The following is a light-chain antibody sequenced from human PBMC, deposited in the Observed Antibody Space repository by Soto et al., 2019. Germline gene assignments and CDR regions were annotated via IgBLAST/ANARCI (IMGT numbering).Light chain of an antibody. Sequence: QSALTQPASVSGSPGQSITISCTGTSSDVGSYNLVSWYQQHPGKAPKLMIYEGSKGPSGVSNRFSGSKSGNTASLTITGLQAEDEADYYCSSYVSNNNYVFGTGTKVTVL. CDR1: SSDVGSYNL. CDR3: SSYVSNNNYV. V-gene: IGLV2-14*02. CDR2: EGS. J-gene: IGLJ1*01.